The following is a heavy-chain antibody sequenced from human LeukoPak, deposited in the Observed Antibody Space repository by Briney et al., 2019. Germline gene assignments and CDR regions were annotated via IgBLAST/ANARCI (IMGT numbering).Heavy chain of an antibody. J-gene: IGHJ3*02. V-gene: IGHV4-39*07. Sequence: SDPMSLTCTVGGGSICRSSYYCGWIRRPAGEGLEWNGSMFYSGTICYHPSLKSRVPLSEDKSKTQFSLELTAVTAADQAVYYCASAGEEMVEDAFDIWCEGTMVTLSS. CDR2: MFYSGTI. CDR1: GGSICRSSYY. D-gene: IGHD3-10*01. CDR3: ASAGEEMVEDAFDI.